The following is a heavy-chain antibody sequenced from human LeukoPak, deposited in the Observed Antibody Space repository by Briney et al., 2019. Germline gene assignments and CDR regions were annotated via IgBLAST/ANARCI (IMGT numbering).Heavy chain of an antibody. CDR3: ARNGGYDSEYFYGMDV. CDR2: LNRGGST. Sequence: GESLRLSCAASGFTVSSNYMSWVRQAPGLGLEWVSVLNRGGSTYYADSVKGRFTISRDNSKNTLYLQMNSLRAEDTAVYYCARNGGYDSEYFYGMDVWGQGTTVTVSS. D-gene: IGHD5-12*01. J-gene: IGHJ6*02. V-gene: IGHV3-53*01. CDR1: GFTVSSNY.